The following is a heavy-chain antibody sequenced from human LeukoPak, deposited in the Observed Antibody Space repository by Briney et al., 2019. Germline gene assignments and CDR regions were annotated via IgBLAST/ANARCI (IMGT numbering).Heavy chain of an antibody. V-gene: IGHV3-33*01. D-gene: IGHD3-10*01. Sequence: ARTLRLSCAASGFTFSSYGMHWVRQAPAKGLERVAVIWYDESNKYYADSVKGRFTISTDNSKNTLYLQMSSLRAEDTAVYYCARHYYGSGSYYNGSDYWGQGTLVTVSS. CDR1: GFTFSSYG. CDR2: IWYDESNK. J-gene: IGHJ4*02. CDR3: ARHYYGSGSYYNGSDY.